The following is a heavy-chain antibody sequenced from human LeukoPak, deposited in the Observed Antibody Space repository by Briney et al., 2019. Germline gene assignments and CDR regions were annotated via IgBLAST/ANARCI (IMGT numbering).Heavy chain of an antibody. CDR2: INPSGGST. D-gene: IGHD4-17*01. CDR3: ARSRTHDDYGDYIVGDYYGMDV. J-gene: IGHJ6*02. V-gene: IGHV1-46*01. CDR1: GYTFTSYY. Sequence: ASVKVSCKASGYTFTSYYMHWVRQAPGQGLEWMGIINPSGGSTSYAQKFQGRVTMTRDTSTSTVYMELSSLRSEDTAVYYCARSRTHDDYGDYIVGDYYGMDVWGQGTTVTVSS.